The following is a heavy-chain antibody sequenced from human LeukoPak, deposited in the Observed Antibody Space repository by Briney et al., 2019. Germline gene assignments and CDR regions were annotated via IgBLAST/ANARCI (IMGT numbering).Heavy chain of an antibody. D-gene: IGHD1-14*01. J-gene: IGHJ4*02. V-gene: IGHV4-34*01. CDR1: GGSFSGYY. CDR3: ARGRAGLGFDY. CDR2: INHSGST. Sequence: SETLSLTCAVYGGSFSGYYWSWIRQPPGKGLEWIGEINHSGSTNYNPSLKSRVTISVDTSKNQSSLKLSSVTAADTAVYYCARGRAGLGFDYWGQGTLVTVSS.